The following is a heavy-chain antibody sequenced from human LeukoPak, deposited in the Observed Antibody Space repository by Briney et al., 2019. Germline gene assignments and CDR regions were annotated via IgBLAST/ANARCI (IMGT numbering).Heavy chain of an antibody. D-gene: IGHD6-19*01. CDR2: IYYSGST. Sequence: SETLSLTCTVSGGSISSSSYYWGWIRQPPGKGLEWIGSIYYSGSTYYNPSLKSRVTISVDTSKNQFSLKLSSVTAADTAVYYCARERGSSGWYGGYYYYYYMDVWGKGTTVTVSS. V-gene: IGHV4-39*07. J-gene: IGHJ6*03. CDR1: GGSISSSSYY. CDR3: ARERGSSGWYGGYYYYYYMDV.